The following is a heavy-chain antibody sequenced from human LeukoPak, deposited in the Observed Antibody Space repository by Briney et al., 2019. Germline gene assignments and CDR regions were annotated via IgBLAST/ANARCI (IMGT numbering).Heavy chain of an antibody. Sequence: GGSLRLSCAASRFTFSSYSMNWVRQAPGKGLEWVSYISSSSSTIYYADSVKGRFTISRDNAKNSLYLQMNSLRAEDTAVYYCARDRGIAVAGTGLSHWGQGTLVTVSS. V-gene: IGHV3-48*01. CDR2: ISSSSSTI. J-gene: IGHJ4*02. CDR3: ARDRGIAVAGTGLSH. CDR1: RFTFSSYS. D-gene: IGHD6-19*01.